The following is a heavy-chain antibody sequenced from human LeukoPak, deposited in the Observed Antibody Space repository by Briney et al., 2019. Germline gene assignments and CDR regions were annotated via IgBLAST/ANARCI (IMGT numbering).Heavy chain of an antibody. Sequence: GGSLRLSCAASGFSFSSYAMTWARQAPVKGLEWVSAISGDGTRTYYADSVKGRFTISRDNSKNTLYLEMSSLRVEDTAIYYCAKWPEGAMDYFDYWGQGTLVTISS. CDR1: GFSFSSYA. D-gene: IGHD3-16*01. V-gene: IGHV3-23*01. CDR2: ISGDGTRT. J-gene: IGHJ4*02. CDR3: AKWPEGAMDYFDY.